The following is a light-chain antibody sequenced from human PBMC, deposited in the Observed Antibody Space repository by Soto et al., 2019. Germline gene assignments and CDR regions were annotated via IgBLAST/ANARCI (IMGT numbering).Light chain of an antibody. J-gene: IGLJ2*01. CDR2: DVS. CDR3: CSYAGSYTFV. V-gene: IGLV2-11*01. CDR1: SSDVGGYNY. Sequence: QSVLTQPRSVSGSPGQSVAISCTGTSSDVGGYNYVSWYQQHPGQAPKLMIYDVSKRPSGVPDRFSGSKSGNTASLTVSGLQAEDEADYYCCSYAGSYTFVFGGGTQLTVL.